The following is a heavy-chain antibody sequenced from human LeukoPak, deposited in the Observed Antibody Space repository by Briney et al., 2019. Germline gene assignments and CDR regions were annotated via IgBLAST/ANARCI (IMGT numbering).Heavy chain of an antibody. V-gene: IGHV3-48*02. CDR3: ARAGTAMVTTFDQ. J-gene: IGHJ4*02. D-gene: IGHD5-18*01. CDR2: IRSSSSTI. Sequence: PGGSLRLSCAASGFTFSSYSMNWVRQAPGKGLECVAYIRSSSSTIYYADSVTGRFTISRDNAKNSLYLQMNSLRDEDTAVYYCARAGTAMVTTFDQWGQGTLVTVSS. CDR1: GFTFSSYS.